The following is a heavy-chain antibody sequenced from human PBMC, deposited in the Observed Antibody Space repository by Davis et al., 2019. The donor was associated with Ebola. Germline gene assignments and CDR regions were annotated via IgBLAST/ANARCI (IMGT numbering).Heavy chain of an antibody. V-gene: IGHV4-30-4*07. CDR2: IYYSGST. J-gene: IGHJ3*02. CDR1: GGSISGGYS. D-gene: IGHD2-15*01. Sequence: MPSETLSLTCAVSGGSISGGYSWTWIRQPPGKGLEWIGYIYYSGSTYYTPSLRSRVSMSVDMSKNQFSLNLNSVTAADTAVYYCARVGSRGGAFDIWGQGTMVTVSS. CDR3: ARVGSRGGAFDI.